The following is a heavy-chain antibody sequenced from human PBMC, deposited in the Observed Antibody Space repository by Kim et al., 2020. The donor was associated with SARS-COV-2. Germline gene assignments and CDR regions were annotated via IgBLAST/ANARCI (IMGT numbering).Heavy chain of an antibody. CDR1: GGSFSGYY. CDR3: ARGTEKYSSGWYYFDY. Sequence: SETLSLTCAVYGGSFSGYYWSWIRQPPGKGLEWMGEINHSGSTNYNPSLKSRVTISVDTSKNQFSLKLSSVTAADTAVYYCARGTEKYSSGWYYFDYWGQGTLVTVSS. J-gene: IGHJ4*02. D-gene: IGHD6-19*01. V-gene: IGHV4-34*01. CDR2: INHSGST.